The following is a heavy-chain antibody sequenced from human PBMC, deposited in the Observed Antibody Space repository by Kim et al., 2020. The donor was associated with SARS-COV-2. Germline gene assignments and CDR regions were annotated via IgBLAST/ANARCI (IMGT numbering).Heavy chain of an antibody. J-gene: IGHJ6*02. V-gene: IGHV4-34*01. Sequence: SETLSLTCAVYGGSFSGYYWSWIRQPPGKGLEWIGEINHSGSTNYNPSLKSRVTISVDTSKNQFSLKLSSVTAADTAVYYCARKARYPDVWGQGTTVTVSS. CDR3: ARKARYPDV. CDR1: GGSFSGYY. CDR2: INHSGST. D-gene: IGHD1-20*01.